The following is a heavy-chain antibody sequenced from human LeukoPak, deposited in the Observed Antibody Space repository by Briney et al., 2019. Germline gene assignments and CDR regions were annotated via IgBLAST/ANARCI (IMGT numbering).Heavy chain of an antibody. CDR2: ILPVFGTP. Sequence: SVKVSCKASGGSFTSYPISWVRQAPGQGLEWMGGILPVFGTPNYARGFQGRVTISADESTTTAFMELTSLRSEDTAVYYCARGSASNWPVDIWGQGTLVTVSS. CDR1: GGSFTSYP. V-gene: IGHV1-69*01. D-gene: IGHD6-13*01. J-gene: IGHJ4*02. CDR3: ARGSASNWPVDI.